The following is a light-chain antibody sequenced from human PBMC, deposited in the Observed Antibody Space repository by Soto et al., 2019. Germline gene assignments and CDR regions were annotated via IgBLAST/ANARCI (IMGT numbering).Light chain of an antibody. Sequence: QSVLTQPASVSGSPGQSITISCTGTSSDVGGYNYVSWYQQHPGKAPKVMIYDVNKRPSGVPDRFSGSKSGNTASLTISGLQSEDEADYYCCSYAGRYIYVFGTGTKLTVL. V-gene: IGLV2-11*01. J-gene: IGLJ1*01. CDR3: CSYAGRYIYV. CDR1: SSDVGGYNY. CDR2: DVN.